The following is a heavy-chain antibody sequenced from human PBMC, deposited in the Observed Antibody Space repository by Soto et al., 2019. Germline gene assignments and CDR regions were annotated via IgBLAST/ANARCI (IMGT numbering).Heavy chain of an antibody. CDR1: GYSLMDLS. CDR2: LDAEDGET. CDR3: ATLPRTIERTPAAIWSFDS. V-gene: IGHV1-24*01. Sequence: SVKVSCKVSGYSLMDLSIHWVRQAPGKGLEWMGGLDAEDGETIYAQKLQGRGTMTEDTSTDTAYMELSSLTSEDTAMYYCATLPRTIERTPAAIWSFDSWGQGTLVTVSS. J-gene: IGHJ4*02. D-gene: IGHD2-2*01.